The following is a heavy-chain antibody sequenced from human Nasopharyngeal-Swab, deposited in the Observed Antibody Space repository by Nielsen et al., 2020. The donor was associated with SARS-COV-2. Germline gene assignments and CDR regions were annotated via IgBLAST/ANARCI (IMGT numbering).Heavy chain of an antibody. D-gene: IGHD3-9*01. CDR2: IYSGGSST. J-gene: IGHJ6*02. Sequence: WIRQPAGKGLEWVSVIYSGGSSTYYADTVKGRSTISRDNSKNMLYLQMNSLRAEDTAVYYCAKDLAARPGDNYDSSWGQGTTVTGSS. CDR3: AKDLAARPGDNYDSS. V-gene: IGHV3-23*03.